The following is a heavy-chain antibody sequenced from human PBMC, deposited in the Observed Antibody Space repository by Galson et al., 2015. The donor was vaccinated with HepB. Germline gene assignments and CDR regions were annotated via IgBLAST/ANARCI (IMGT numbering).Heavy chain of an antibody. V-gene: IGHV1-2*02. Sequence: SVKVSCKASGYTFTGYYMHWVRQAPGQGLEWMGWINPNSGGTNYAQKFQGRVTMTRDTSISTAYMELSRLRSDDTAVYYCARPLLTRYCSGGSCYSGGYFDYWGQGTLVAVSS. J-gene: IGHJ4*02. CDR1: GYTFTGYY. D-gene: IGHD2-15*01. CDR2: INPNSGGT. CDR3: ARPLLTRYCSGGSCYSGGYFDY.